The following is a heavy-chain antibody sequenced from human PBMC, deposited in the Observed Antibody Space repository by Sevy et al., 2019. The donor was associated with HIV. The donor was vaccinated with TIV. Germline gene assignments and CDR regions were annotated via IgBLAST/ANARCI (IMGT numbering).Heavy chain of an antibody. CDR1: XXXXSSNX. V-gene: IGHV3-66*01. Sequence: GGSLRLSXAXXXXXXSSNXXXXVRQAPGKGLEWVSVIYSDGSTYHADSVKGRFTISRDNSKNTLYLQMNSLRVEDTAVYXXARGXXGXXYXXXXXXQGTLVTVSS. CDR2: IYSDGST. CDR3: ARGXXGXXYXXXX. J-gene: IGHJ4*02.